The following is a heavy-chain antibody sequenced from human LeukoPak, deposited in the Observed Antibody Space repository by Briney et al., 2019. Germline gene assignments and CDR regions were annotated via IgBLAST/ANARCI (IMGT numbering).Heavy chain of an antibody. CDR2: INTNSGST. CDR1: VYTYTGYY. J-gene: IGHJ4*02. Sequence: ASVKLSCKSSVYTYTGYYMHWVRHAPAQGLECMRQINTNSGSTNYAQKFQGRVTKTRDTPISTAYMELSRLRSDDTAVYYCARESRSRVVIVYWGQGTLVTVSS. V-gene: IGHV1-2*06. CDR3: ARESRSRVVIVY. D-gene: IGHD3-10*01.